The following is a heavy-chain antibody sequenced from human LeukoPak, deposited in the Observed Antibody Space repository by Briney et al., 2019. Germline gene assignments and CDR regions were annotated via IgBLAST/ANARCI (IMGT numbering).Heavy chain of an antibody. CDR2: IYHSGTT. CDR3: ARVLSDTAVVIFYYYMDV. J-gene: IGHJ6*03. CDR1: GDSMSSGGYY. V-gene: IGHV4-30-2*01. D-gene: IGHD5-18*01. Sequence: SETLSLTCTVSGDSMSSGGYYWSWIRQPPGKGLEWIGYIYHSGTTYYNPSLKSRVTISVDRSKNQFSLNPTSVTAADTAVYFCARVLSDTAVVIFYYYMDVWGKGTTVTVSS.